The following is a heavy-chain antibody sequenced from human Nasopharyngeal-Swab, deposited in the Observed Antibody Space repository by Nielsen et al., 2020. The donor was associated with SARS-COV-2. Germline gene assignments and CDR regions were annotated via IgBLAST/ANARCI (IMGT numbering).Heavy chain of an antibody. D-gene: IGHD3-10*01. CDR2: FSYVGSKR. CDR3: AKDHFYDSGSYDRLYFDF. Sequence: GGSLRLSCAAFGFTLSDYAMHWVRQAPGKGLEWVALFSYVGSKRYFADSMKGRFSISRDNIKNMLYLQMDSLIADDTAVYYCAKDHFYDSGSYDRLYFDFWGQGTLVTVSS. CDR1: GFTLSDYA. V-gene: IGHV3-30*18. J-gene: IGHJ4*02.